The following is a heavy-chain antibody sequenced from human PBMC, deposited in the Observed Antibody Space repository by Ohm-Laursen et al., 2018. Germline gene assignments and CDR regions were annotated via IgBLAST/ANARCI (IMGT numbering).Heavy chain of an antibody. CDR2: ISETGSHI. CDR3: AKGIRYSSSPYYFDY. CDR1: GFTFSNYA. D-gene: IGHD6-6*01. V-gene: IGHV3-21*04. Sequence: GSLRLSCTASGFTFSNYAIYWVRQAPGKGLEWISYISETGSHIYDADSMRGRFTVARDNAKNLLYLQMNSLRAEDTALYYCAKGIRYSSSPYYFDYWGQGTLVTVSS. J-gene: IGHJ4*02.